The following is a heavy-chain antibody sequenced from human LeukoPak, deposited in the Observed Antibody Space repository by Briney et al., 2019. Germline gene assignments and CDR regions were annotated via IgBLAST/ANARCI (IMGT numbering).Heavy chain of an antibody. CDR2: IWYDGSNK. J-gene: IGHJ4*02. CDR1: GFTFSGCG. CDR3: AKDRRVAAGPLIDY. D-gene: IGHD2-15*01. Sequence: PGGSLRLSCAASGFTFSGCGMHWVRQAPGKGLEWVAVIWYDGSNKYYADSVKDRFTISRDNSKNTLYLQMNSLRAEDTGVYYCAKDRRVAAGPLIDYWGQGTLVTVSS. V-gene: IGHV3-33*06.